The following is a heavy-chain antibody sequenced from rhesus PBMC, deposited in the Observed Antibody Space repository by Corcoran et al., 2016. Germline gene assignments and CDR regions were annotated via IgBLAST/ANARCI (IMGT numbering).Heavy chain of an antibody. Sequence: QVQLQESGPGVVKPSETLSLTCAVSGGSISDSYRWSWISQPPGKGLEWIGYIYGSSTSTNYNPSLKSRVTMSKDTSKNQFALKLSSVTAADTAVYYCAAQYVSFDYWGQGVLVTVSS. CDR3: AAQYVSFDY. CDR2: IYGSSTST. D-gene: IGHD4-23*01. V-gene: IGHV4S10*01. J-gene: IGHJ4*01. CDR1: GGSISDSYR.